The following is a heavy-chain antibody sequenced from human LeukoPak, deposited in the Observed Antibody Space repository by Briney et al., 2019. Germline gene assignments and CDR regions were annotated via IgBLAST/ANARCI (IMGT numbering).Heavy chain of an antibody. Sequence: SETLSLTCAVYGGSFSGYYWSWIRQPPGKGLEWIGEINHSGSTNYNPSLKSRVTISVDTSKNQFSLKLSSVTAADTAVYYCARRAPQLRRAFDIWGQGTMVTVSS. V-gene: IGHV4-34*01. J-gene: IGHJ3*02. CDR3: ARRAPQLRRAFDI. CDR2: INHSGST. CDR1: GGSFSGYY. D-gene: IGHD6-6*01.